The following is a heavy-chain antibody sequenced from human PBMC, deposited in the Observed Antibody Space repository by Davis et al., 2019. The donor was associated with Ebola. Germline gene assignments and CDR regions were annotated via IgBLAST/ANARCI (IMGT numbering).Heavy chain of an antibody. D-gene: IGHD3-9*01. CDR2: IYHTGST. CDR3: ARDPLTSNNY. Sequence: MPSETLSLTCAVSGGSISSSNWWRCLRQPPRSLLACNGEIYHTGSTNYNPSLKSRVTISVDKSKNQFSLKMSSVTAADTAVYYCARDPLTSNNYWGQGTLVTVSS. CDR1: GGSISSSNW. V-gene: IGHV4-4*02. J-gene: IGHJ4*02.